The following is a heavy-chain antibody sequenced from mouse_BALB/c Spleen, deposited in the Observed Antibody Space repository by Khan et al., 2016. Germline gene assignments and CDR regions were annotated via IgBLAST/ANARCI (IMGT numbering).Heavy chain of an antibody. CDR3: AEDYYCSNWCAY. Sequence: QIQLVQSGPELKKPGETVKISCKASGYTFTNYGMNWLKQAPGKGLKWMGWINTNTGEPTYAEEFKGRFAFSLETSASTAYLQINNLKNEDTATYFCAEDYYCSNWCAYWGQGTLVTVSA. V-gene: IGHV9-3*02. CDR1: GYTFTNYG. J-gene: IGHJ3*01. D-gene: IGHD1-1*01. CDR2: INTNTGEP.